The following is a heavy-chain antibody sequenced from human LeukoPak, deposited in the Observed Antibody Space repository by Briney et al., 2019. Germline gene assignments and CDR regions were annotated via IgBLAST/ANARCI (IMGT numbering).Heavy chain of an antibody. CDR3: ARSMRATIFGMDV. V-gene: IGHV1-8*02. CDR1: GYTFTSYG. D-gene: IGHD5-12*01. CDR2: MNPNSGNT. Sequence: ASVKVSCKASGYTFTSYGISWVRQAPGQGLEWMGWMNPNSGNTGYAQKFRGRVTMTRNTSISTAYMELSSLRSEDTAVYYCARSMRATIFGMDVWGQGTTVTVSS. J-gene: IGHJ6*02.